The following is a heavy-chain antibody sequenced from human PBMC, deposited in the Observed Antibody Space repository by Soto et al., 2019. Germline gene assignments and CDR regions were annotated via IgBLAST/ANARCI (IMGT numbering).Heavy chain of an antibody. CDR2: IYSGGST. Sequence: GGSLRLSCAGSGFTVSSKYMSWVRQAPGKGLEWVSVIYSGGSTYYADSVKGRFTISRDNSKNTLYLQMNSLRAEDTAVYYCARGYGSSWYPFDPWGQGTLVTVSS. CDR1: GFTVSSKY. J-gene: IGHJ5*02. D-gene: IGHD6-13*01. CDR3: ARGYGSSWYPFDP. V-gene: IGHV3-53*01.